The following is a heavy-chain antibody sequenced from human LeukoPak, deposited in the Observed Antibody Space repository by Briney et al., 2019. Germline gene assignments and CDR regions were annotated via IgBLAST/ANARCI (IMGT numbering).Heavy chain of an antibody. D-gene: IGHD3-22*01. V-gene: IGHV3-48*01. CDR2: ISSNSRSI. Sequence: GGSLRLSCAASGFSFRTYSMNWVRQAPGEGLEWISYISSNSRSIYYADSVTGRITISRDNAKYAVYLQIHGLRAEDTAVYYCVSHYYDGSAYQRAEYFQHWGQGTLVTVSP. J-gene: IGHJ1*01. CDR3: VSHYYDGSAYQRAEYFQH. CDR1: GFSFRTYS.